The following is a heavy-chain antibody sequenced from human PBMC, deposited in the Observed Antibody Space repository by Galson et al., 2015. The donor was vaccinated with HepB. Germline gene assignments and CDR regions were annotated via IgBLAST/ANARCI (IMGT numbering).Heavy chain of an antibody. CDR1: GGSISSYY. V-gene: IGHV4-59*01. CDR3: ARDAYGPGSYYWEATRDGMDV. Sequence: TLSLTCTVSGGSISSYYWSWIRQPPGKGLEWIGYIYYSGSTNYNPSLKSRVTISVDTSKNQFSLKLSSVTAADTAVYYCARDAYGPGSYYWEATRDGMDVWGQGTTVTVSS. J-gene: IGHJ6*02. D-gene: IGHD3-10*01. CDR2: IYYSGST.